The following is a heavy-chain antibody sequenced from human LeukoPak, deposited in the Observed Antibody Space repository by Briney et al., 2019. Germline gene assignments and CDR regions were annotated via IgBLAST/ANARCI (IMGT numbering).Heavy chain of an antibody. CDR1: RFTFSNYW. D-gene: IGHD3-22*01. CDR3: ARDSSGYFHWFDP. Sequence: GGSLRLSCADSRFTFSNYWMSWVRQAPGKGLEWVANINQDGSEKYYVYSVKGRFTISRDNAKNSLYLQMNSLRAEDTAVYYCARDSSGYFHWFDPWGQGTLVTVSS. J-gene: IGHJ5*02. V-gene: IGHV3-7*01. CDR2: INQDGSEK.